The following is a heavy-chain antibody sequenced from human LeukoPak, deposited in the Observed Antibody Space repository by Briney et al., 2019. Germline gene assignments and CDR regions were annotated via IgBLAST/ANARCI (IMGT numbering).Heavy chain of an antibody. CDR3: ARDSAMMAVY. J-gene: IGHJ4*02. CDR2: ISYDGSNK. V-gene: IGHV3-30-3*01. CDR1: GFTFSSYA. Sequence: PGRPLRLSCAASGFTFSSYAMHWVRQAPGKGLEWVAVISYDGSNKYYADSVKGRFTISRDNSKNTLYLQMNSLRAEDTAVYYCARDSAMMAVYWGQGTLVTVSS. D-gene: IGHD3-22*01.